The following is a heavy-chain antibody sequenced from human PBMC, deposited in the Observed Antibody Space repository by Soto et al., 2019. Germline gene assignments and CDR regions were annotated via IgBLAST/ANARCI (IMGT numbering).Heavy chain of an antibody. CDR2: IIPIFGTA. J-gene: IGHJ3*02. D-gene: IGHD2-21*01. CDR3: RWLFHVPNAFDI. Sequence: GASVKVSCKASGGTFSSYAISWVRQAPGQGLEWMGGIIPIFGTANYAQKFQGRVTITADESTSTAYMELSSLRSEDTAVYYCRWLFHVPNAFDIWGQGTMVTVSS. CDR1: GGTFSSYA. V-gene: IGHV1-69*13.